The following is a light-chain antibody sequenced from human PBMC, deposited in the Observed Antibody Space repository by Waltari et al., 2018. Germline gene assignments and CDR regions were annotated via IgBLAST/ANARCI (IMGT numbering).Light chain of an antibody. V-gene: IGKV1-39*01. CDR2: AAS. CDR3: QQSYSTPIT. CDR1: QSIRNY. Sequence: DIQMTQSPSSLSASVGDRVTITCRASQSIRNYLNLCQQKPGKAPKLLIFAASSLQSGVPSRFSGSGSGTDFTLTISSLQPEDFATYYCQQSYSTPITFGQGTRLEIK. J-gene: IGKJ5*01.